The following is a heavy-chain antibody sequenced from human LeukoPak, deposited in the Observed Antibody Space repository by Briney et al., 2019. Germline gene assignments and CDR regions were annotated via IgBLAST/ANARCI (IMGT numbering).Heavy chain of an antibody. CDR1: GITLSNYG. CDR3: AKRGVVIRAVIIVGFHKEAYYFDY. D-gene: IGHD3-10*01. J-gene: IGHJ4*02. V-gene: IGHV3-23*01. Sequence: PGGSLRLSCAASGITLSNYGMSWVRQAPGKGLQWVAGISDRGGSTNYADSVKGRFTISRDNSRNTLYLQMNSLRAEDTAVYFCAKRGVVIRAVIIVGFHKEAYYFDYWGQGALVTVSS. CDR2: ISDRGGST.